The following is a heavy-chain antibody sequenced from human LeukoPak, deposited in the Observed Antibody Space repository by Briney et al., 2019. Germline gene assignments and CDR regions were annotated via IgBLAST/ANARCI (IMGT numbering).Heavy chain of an antibody. CDR1: ADSMTYYY. CDR3: ARQDDILTGSWFDP. CDR2: IYYSGST. D-gene: IGHD3-9*01. Sequence: SETLSLTCTVSADSMTYYYWNWIRQTPGKGLEWIGYIYYSGSTIYNPSLKSRVTMSLDRSKKQFYLKLSSVTAADTAVYYCARQDDILTGSWFDPWGQGTLVTVSS. V-gene: IGHV4-59*08. J-gene: IGHJ5*02.